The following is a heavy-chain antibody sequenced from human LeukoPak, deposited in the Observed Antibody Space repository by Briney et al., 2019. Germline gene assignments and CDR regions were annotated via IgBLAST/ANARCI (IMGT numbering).Heavy chain of an antibody. V-gene: IGHV4-59*08. D-gene: IGHD6-13*01. CDR3: ARMVYSSRSNWLDP. Sequence: PSETLSLTCSVSGASISSYYWSWIRQPPGKGLEWIGYIYYSRSTIYNPSLKSRVTMSVDTSKNQFSLRLTSVTAADTAVYYCARMVYSSRSNWLDPWGQGTLVTVSS. J-gene: IGHJ5*02. CDR1: GASISSYY. CDR2: IYYSRST.